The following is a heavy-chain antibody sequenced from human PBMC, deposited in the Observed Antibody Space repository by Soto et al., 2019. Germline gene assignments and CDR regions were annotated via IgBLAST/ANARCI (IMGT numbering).Heavy chain of an antibody. D-gene: IGHD3-22*01. CDR1: GGSISSGDYY. CDR3: ARASYYYDSSGHDYFDY. CDR2: IYYSGST. V-gene: IGHV4-30-4*01. Sequence: PSETLSLTCTVSGGSISSGDYYWSWIRQPPGKGLEWIGCIYYSGSTYYNPSLKSRVTISVDTSKNQFSLKLSSVTAADTAVYYCARASYYYDSSGHDYFDYWGQGTLVTVSS. J-gene: IGHJ4*02.